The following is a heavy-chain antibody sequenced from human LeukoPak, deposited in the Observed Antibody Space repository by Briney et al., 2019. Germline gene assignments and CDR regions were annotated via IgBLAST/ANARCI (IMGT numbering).Heavy chain of an antibody. Sequence: ASVKVSCKASGYTFTSYGISWVRQAPGQGLEWMGWISAYNGNTNYAQKLQGRVTMTTDTSTSTAYMELRSLRSDDTAVYYCARGGLTTVTTIRWFDPWGQGTLVTVSS. J-gene: IGHJ5*02. CDR3: ARGGLTTVTTIRWFDP. CDR2: ISAYNGNT. V-gene: IGHV1-18*01. D-gene: IGHD4-17*01. CDR1: GYTFTSYG.